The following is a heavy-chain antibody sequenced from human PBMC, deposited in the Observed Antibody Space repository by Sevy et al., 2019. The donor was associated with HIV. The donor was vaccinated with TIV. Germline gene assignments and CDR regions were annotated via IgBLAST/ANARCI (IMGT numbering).Heavy chain of an antibody. J-gene: IGHJ6*02. CDR3: AKVGYGSSTSCYSIYYGMDV. V-gene: IGHV3-23*01. D-gene: IGHD2-2*02. CDR2: ITGSGGST. Sequence: GGSLRLSCAASGFTSSRNAMSWVRQAPGKGLEWASGITGSGGSTYYADSVKGRFTIPRDNSKNTLYLQMNSLRVEDTAVYYCAKVGYGSSTSCYSIYYGMDVWGQGTTVTVSS. CDR1: GFTSSRNA.